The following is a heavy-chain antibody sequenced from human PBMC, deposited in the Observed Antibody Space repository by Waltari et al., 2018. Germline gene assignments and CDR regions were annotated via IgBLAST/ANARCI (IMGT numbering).Heavy chain of an antibody. CDR1: GYSISSGYS. CDR2: IYHSGST. J-gene: IGHJ3*02. D-gene: IGHD3-10*01. CDR3: ARVGEMAFDI. V-gene: IGHV4-38-2*01. Sequence: QVQLQESGPGLVKPSETLSLTCAVSGYSISSGYSWGWIRQPPGKGLEWIGSIYHSGSTYYNPSLKSRVTISVDTSKNQFSLKLSSVTAADTAVYYCARVGEMAFDIWGQGTMVTVSS.